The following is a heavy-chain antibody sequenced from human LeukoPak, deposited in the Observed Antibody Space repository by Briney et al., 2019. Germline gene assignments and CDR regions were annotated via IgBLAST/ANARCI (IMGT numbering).Heavy chain of an antibody. D-gene: IGHD1-20*01. V-gene: IGHV1-2*02. J-gene: IGHJ3*02. CDR2: INPNSGGT. CDR1: GYTFTGYY. Sequence: ASVKVSCKASGYTFTGYYMHWVRQAPGQGLEWMGWINPNSGGTNYAQKFQGRVTMTRDTSISTAYVELSRLRSDDTAVYYCAREDNWNRNAFDIWGQGTMVTVSS. CDR3: AREDNWNRNAFDI.